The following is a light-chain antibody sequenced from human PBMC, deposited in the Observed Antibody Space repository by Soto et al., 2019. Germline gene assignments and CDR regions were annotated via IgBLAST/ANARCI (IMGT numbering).Light chain of an antibody. CDR2: GAS. CDR3: QQSET. J-gene: IGKJ1*01. V-gene: IGKV3-20*01. Sequence: EIVLTQSPRTLSLSPLERTTLSCRASQSVSSSYLAWYQQKPGQAPRLLIYGASSRATGIPDRFSGSGSGTDFTLTISRLEPEDFAVYYCQQSETFGQGTKVDI. CDR1: QSVSSSY.